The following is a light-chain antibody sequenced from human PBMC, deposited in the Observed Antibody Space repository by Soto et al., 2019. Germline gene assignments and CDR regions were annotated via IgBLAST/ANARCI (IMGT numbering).Light chain of an antibody. Sequence: EIVMTQSPATLSVSPGERATLSCRASQSISTNLAWYQQKPGQAPRLLIYGASTRATGFPARFSGSGPGTEFTLTISSLQSEDFAVYYCQHYNNWPSITFGQRTRLEIK. V-gene: IGKV3-15*01. J-gene: IGKJ5*01. CDR3: QHYNNWPSIT. CDR2: GAS. CDR1: QSISTN.